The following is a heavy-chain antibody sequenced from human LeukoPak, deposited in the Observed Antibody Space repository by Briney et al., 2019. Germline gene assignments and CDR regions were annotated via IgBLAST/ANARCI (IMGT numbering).Heavy chain of an antibody. CDR2: INWNGNGT. J-gene: IGHJ4*02. CDR1: GFTFDDYG. CDR3: TRESGPPSFHIKY. D-gene: IGHD2-21*01. Sequence: GGSLRLSCVTSGFTFDDYGFTWVRQAPGKGLEWVSGINWNGNGTGYADFVKGRFTISRDNAKNSLYLEMNNLRAEDTAVYYCTRESGPPSFHIKYWGQGILVTVSS. V-gene: IGHV3-20*04.